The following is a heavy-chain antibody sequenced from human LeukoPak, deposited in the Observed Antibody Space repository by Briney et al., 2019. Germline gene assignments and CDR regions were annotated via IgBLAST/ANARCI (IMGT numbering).Heavy chain of an antibody. V-gene: IGHV4-30-4*08. CDR2: IYYSGST. J-gene: IGHJ3*02. CDR3: ARVHYDFWSGYYSVNDGFDI. D-gene: IGHD3-3*01. CDR1: GGSISSGDYY. Sequence: SQTLSLTCTVSGGSISSGDYYWSWIRQPPGKGLEWIGYIYYSGSTYYNPSLKSRVTISVDTSKNQFSLKLSSVTAADTAVYYCARVHYDFWSGYYSVNDGFDIWGQGTMVTVSS.